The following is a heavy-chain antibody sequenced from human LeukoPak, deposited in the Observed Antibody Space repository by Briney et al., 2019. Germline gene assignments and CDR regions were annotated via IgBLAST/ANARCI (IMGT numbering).Heavy chain of an antibody. CDR3: ARRRGYSDQLDY. CDR2: MCFSGNT. V-gene: IGHV4-39*01. CDR1: GGSISSSSYC. D-gene: IGHD1-1*01. J-gene: IGHJ4*02. Sequence: SETLSLTCTVPGGSISSSSYCCDWIRRPPGKGLEWIGSMCFSGNTYYNPPLKSRVTVSAETSKNQFSLRLSSVTVADTAVYFCARRRGYSDQLDYWGQGTLVTVSS.